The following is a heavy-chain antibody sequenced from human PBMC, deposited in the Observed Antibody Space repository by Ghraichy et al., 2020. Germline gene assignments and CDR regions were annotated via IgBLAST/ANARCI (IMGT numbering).Heavy chain of an antibody. CDR2: IYTSGST. CDR3: ARDLADYSPPRDYYYYMDV. Sequence: SETLSLTCTVSGGSISSYYWSWIRQPAGKGLEWIGRIYTSGSTNYNPSLKSRVTMSVDTSKNQFSLKLSAVTAADTAVYYCARDLADYSPPRDYYYYMDVWGKGTTVTVSS. D-gene: IGHD4-11*01. V-gene: IGHV4-4*07. CDR1: GGSISSYY. J-gene: IGHJ6*03.